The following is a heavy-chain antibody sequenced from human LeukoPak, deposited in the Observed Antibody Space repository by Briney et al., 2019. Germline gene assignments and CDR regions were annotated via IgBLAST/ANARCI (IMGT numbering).Heavy chain of an antibody. V-gene: IGHV1-69*13. CDR1: GGTFSSYA. Sequence: WASVKVSCKAFGGTFSSYAISWVRQAPGQGLEWMGGIIPIFGTANYAQKFQGRVTITADESTSTAYMELSSLRSEDTAVYYCARDLSEWWFRDWGQGTLVTVSS. J-gene: IGHJ4*02. CDR2: IIPIFGTA. CDR3: ARDLSEWWFRD. D-gene: IGHD2-15*01.